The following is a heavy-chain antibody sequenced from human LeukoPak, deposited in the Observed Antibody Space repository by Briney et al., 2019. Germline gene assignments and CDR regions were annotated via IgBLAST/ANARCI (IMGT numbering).Heavy chain of an antibody. CDR1: GFTFSDCD. V-gene: IGHV3-13*01. Sequence: AGGSLRLSCAASGFTFSDCDMHWVRQATGKGLEWVSAIGTAGDTYYTGSVKGRFTISRENAKNSLYLQMNSLRAGDTAVYYCVRVAKERVGGVYYFDYWGQGTPVTISS. CDR3: VRVAKERVGGVYYFDY. J-gene: IGHJ4*02. D-gene: IGHD1-1*01. CDR2: IGTAGDT.